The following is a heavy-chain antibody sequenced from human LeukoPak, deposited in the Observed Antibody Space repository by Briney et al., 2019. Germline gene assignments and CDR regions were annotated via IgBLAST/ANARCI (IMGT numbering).Heavy chain of an antibody. V-gene: IGHV1-18*01. CDR3: ARDPDDYGDPGDYYFDY. CDR1: GYTFTSYG. D-gene: IGHD4-17*01. Sequence: GASVKVSCKASGYTFTSYGISWVRQAPRQGLEWMGWISPYNGNTNYAQKLQGRVTMTTDTSTSTAYMELRSLRSDDTAVYYCARDPDDYGDPGDYYFDYWGQGTLVTVSS. CDR2: ISPYNGNT. J-gene: IGHJ4*02.